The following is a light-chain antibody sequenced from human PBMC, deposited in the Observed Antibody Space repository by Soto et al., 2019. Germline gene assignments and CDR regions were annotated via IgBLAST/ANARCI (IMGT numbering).Light chain of an antibody. CDR2: TNN. Sequence: QSALTQPPSASGTRGQRVTISCSGSSSNIGRNTVNWYQQLPGTAPKLLIYTNNQRPSGAPDRFSGSKSGTSASLAISGLRSEDEADYYCAAWDDSLNGVLFGGGTKLTVL. CDR1: SSNIGRNT. V-gene: IGLV1-44*01. CDR3: AAWDDSLNGVL. J-gene: IGLJ2*01.